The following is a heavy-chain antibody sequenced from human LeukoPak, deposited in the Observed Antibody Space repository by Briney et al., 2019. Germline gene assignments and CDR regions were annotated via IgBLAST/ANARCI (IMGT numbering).Heavy chain of an antibody. CDR2: IYPGDSDT. D-gene: IGHD6-13*01. V-gene: IGHV5-51*01. J-gene: IGHJ4*02. CDR3: ARRIAATGRGYFDY. CDR1: GYSFTNYW. Sequence: GESLKISCQVSGYSFTNYWIGWVRQMPGKGLEWMGIIYPGDSDTRYSPSFQGHVTISAGKSISTAYLQWSSLKASDTAMYYCARRIAATGRGYFDYWGQGTLVTVSS.